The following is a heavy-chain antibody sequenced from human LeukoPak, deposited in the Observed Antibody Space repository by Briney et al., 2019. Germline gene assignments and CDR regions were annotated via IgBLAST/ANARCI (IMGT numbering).Heavy chain of an antibody. CDR1: GYSISSGYY. V-gene: IGHV4-38-2*02. CDR2: IYHSGST. J-gene: IGHJ4*02. Sequence: SETLSLTCTVSGYSISSGYYWGWIRQPPGKGLEWIGSIYHSGSTYYNPSLKSRVTISVDTSKNQFSLKLSSVTAADTAVYYCARAGGGSSLRGAYYFDYWGQGTLVTVSS. D-gene: IGHD2-15*01. CDR3: ARAGGGSSLRGAYYFDY.